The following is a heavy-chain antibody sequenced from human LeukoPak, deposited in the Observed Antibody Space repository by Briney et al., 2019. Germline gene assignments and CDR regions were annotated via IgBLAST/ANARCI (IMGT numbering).Heavy chain of an antibody. D-gene: IGHD6-25*01. CDR2: IHGGGYT. Sequence: GGPLRLSCAASEFTVSGDYMTGVRQAPGKGLEWVPVIHGGGYTYYADPVKGRFTISRDTSKNTLYLQMNSLRAGDTAVYYCAREAAVRGHAGSTSGLDYWGQGSLVSASS. V-gene: IGHV3-66*02. CDR3: AREAAVRGHAGSTSGLDY. J-gene: IGHJ4*02. CDR1: EFTVSGDY.